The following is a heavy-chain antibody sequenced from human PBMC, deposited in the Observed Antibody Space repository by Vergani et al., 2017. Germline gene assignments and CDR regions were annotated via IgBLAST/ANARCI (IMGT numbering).Heavy chain of an antibody. Sequence: EVQLVESGGGLVQPGGSLRLSCAASGFTFNSFSINWVRRAPGRGLEWVSYISSSGSTMYYADSVKGRFTISRDIAKNSLYLQMNSLRAEDTAVYYCARSRYDISTGYYNWFDPWGQGTLVTVSS. D-gene: IGHD3-9*01. V-gene: IGHV3-48*01. J-gene: IGHJ5*02. CDR1: GFTFNSFS. CDR3: ARSRYDISTGYYNWFDP. CDR2: ISSSGSTM.